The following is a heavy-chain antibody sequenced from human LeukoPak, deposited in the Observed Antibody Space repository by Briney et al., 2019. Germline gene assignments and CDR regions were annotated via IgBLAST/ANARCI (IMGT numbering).Heavy chain of an antibody. CDR3: AKDRDDYVWGSYLGAFDI. Sequence: GGSLRLSCAASGLTFSIHWMNWVRQAPGKGLEWVSLISGSGGSTYYADSVKGRFTISRDNSKNTLYLQMNSLRAEDTAVFYCAKDRDDYVWGSYLGAFDIWGQGTMVTVSS. J-gene: IGHJ3*02. V-gene: IGHV3-23*01. D-gene: IGHD3-16*01. CDR1: GLTFSIHW. CDR2: ISGSGGST.